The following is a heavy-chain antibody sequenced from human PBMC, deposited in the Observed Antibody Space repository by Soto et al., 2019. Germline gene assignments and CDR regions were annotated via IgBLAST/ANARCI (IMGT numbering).Heavy chain of an antibody. J-gene: IGHJ4*02. V-gene: IGHV4-39*07. CDR2: IYYSGNI. D-gene: IGHD2-21*02. CDR3: ARFIGTATLDY. CDR1: GGSISSSSYY. Sequence: SETLSLTCTVSGGSISSSSYYWGWIRQPPGKGLEWIGSIYYSGNIYYNPSLESRVTMSVDRSKNHFSLRLTSVTAADTAVYFCARFIGTATLDYWGQGTLVTVSS.